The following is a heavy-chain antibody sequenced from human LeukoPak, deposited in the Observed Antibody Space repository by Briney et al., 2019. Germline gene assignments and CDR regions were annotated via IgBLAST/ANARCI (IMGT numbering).Heavy chain of an antibody. D-gene: IGHD3-3*01. CDR2: INAGNGNT. CDR3: ARGTYDFWSGYYRSYYYYYGMDV. CDR1: GYTFTSYA. Sequence: GASVKVSCKASGYTFTSYAMHWVRQAPGQRLEWMGWINAGNGNTKYSQKFQGRVTITRDTSASTAYMELSSLRPEDTAVYYCARGTYDFWSGYYRSYYYYYGMDVWGQGTTVTVSS. J-gene: IGHJ6*02. V-gene: IGHV1-3*01.